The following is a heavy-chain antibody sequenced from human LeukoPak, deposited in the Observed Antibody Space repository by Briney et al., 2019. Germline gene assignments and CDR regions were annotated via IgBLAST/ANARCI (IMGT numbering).Heavy chain of an antibody. D-gene: IGHD3-22*01. CDR2: MNPNSGNT. J-gene: IGHJ4*02. V-gene: IGHV1-8*01. CDR3: ARSYYYDSGFDY. Sequence: ASVKVSCKASGYTFTSYDINWVRQATGQGLEWMGWMNPNSGNTGYAQKFQGRVTMTRNTSISTAYMKLSSLRSEDTAVYYCARSYYYDSGFDYWGQGTLVTVSS. CDR1: GYTFTSYD.